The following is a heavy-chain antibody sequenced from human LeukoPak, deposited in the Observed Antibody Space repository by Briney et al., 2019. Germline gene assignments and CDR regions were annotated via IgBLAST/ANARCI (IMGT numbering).Heavy chain of an antibody. Sequence: GGSLRLSCATSGFTFSSFGMHWVRQAPGKGLEWVSFIRYDGNYKDYADSVKGRFTISRDNSKNTMYLQMNSLRVEDTAVYYCAKVYYDLWGGYSNAPQFDYWGQGTLVTVSS. CDR3: AKVYYDLWGGYSNAPQFDY. D-gene: IGHD3-3*01. J-gene: IGHJ4*02. V-gene: IGHV3-30*02. CDR1: GFTFSSFG. CDR2: IRYDGNYK.